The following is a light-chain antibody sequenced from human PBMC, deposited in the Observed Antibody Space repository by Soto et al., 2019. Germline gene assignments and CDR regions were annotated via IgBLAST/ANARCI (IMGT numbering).Light chain of an antibody. CDR3: QQFGSSSWT. CDR2: AAS. J-gene: IGKJ1*01. CDR1: QSVSSSY. V-gene: IGKV3-20*01. Sequence: ESVLTQSPGTLSVSPGEKATLSCRASQSVSSSYFAWYQQKPSQAPRLLIYAASSRATGIPDRFSGSGSGTDFTLTVSRLEPEDFAVYYCQQFGSSSWTFGQGTKVEIK.